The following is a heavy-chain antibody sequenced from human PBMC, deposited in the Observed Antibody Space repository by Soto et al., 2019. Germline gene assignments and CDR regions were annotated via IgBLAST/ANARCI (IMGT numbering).Heavy chain of an antibody. CDR1: GYTFTGYY. D-gene: IGHD5-18*01. V-gene: IGHV1-2*02. CDR2: INPNSGDT. Sequence: QVQLVQSGAEVKKPGASVKVSCKASGYTFTGYYMHWVRQAPGQGLEWLGWINPNSGDTKYAQKFQDRVTMTRDTSISTAYMELSRLRSDDTAVYYGARMDTPMALDYWGQGPLVTVSS. J-gene: IGHJ4*02. CDR3: ARMDTPMALDY.